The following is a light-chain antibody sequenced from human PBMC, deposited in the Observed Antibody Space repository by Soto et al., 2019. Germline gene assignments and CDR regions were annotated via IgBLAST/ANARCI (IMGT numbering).Light chain of an antibody. CDR3: QQYNNWPGT. CDR1: QTINSN. V-gene: IGKV3-15*01. J-gene: IGKJ1*01. Sequence: IVMTQSPATLPVSQGERATLSCRASQTINSNLAWYQQKPGQAPMLLIYGASTRATGIPARFSGSGSGTEFTLTISSLQSEDFAVYYCQQYNNWPGTFGQGTKVDIK. CDR2: GAS.